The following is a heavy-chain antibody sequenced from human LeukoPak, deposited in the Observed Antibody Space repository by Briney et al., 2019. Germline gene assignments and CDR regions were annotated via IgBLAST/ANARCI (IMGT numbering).Heavy chain of an antibody. J-gene: IGHJ6*03. CDR3: ARGVPAAHMDV. CDR1: GGSISSGGYY. V-gene: IGHV4-31*03. CDR2: IYYSGST. D-gene: IGHD2-2*01. Sequence: PSETLSLTCTVSGGSISSGGYYWSWIRQHPGKGLEWIGYIYYSGSTYYNPSLKSRVTISVDRSKNQFSLKLSSVTAADTAVYYCARGVPAAHMDVWGKGTTVTVSS.